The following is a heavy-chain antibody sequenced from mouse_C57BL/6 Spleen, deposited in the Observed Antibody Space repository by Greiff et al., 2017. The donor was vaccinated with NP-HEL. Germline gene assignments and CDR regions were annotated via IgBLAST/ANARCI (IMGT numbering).Heavy chain of an antibody. Sequence: QVTLKESGPGILQSSQTLSLTCSFSGFSLSTSGMGVSWIRQPSGKGLEWLAHIYWDDDKRYNPSLKSLRTISKDTSRNQVFLKSTSVDTAETATYYCARREGYYEAWFAYWGQGTLVTVSA. CDR1: GFSLSTSGMG. V-gene: IGHV8-12*01. D-gene: IGHD2-4*01. J-gene: IGHJ3*01. CDR2: IYWDDDK. CDR3: ARREGYYEAWFAY.